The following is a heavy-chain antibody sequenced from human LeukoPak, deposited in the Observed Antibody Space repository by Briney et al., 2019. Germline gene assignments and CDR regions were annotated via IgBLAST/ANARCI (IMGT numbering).Heavy chain of an antibody. Sequence: GGSLRLSCTASGFTFGDYAMSWFRQAPGKGLEWVGFIRSKAYGGTTEYAASVKGRFTISRDDSKSIAYLQMNSLKTEDTAVYYCTACGNSWGCWFDPWGQGTLVTVSS. J-gene: IGHJ5*02. CDR3: TACGNSWGCWFDP. CDR2: IRSKAYGGTT. D-gene: IGHD4-23*01. CDR1: GFTFGDYA. V-gene: IGHV3-49*03.